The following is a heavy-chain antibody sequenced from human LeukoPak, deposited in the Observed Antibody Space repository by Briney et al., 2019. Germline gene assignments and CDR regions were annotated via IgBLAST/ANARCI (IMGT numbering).Heavy chain of an antibody. CDR2: ICTESDT. Sequence: PGGALRLSCAASGFTFSTYAMSWVRQAPGEGLEGVSTICTESDTFYPGSVRGRFIISRENAKDSLYLQMNSLTAGDTAIYYCARGERPPPYTTDSWFFDLWGRGTLVTVSS. D-gene: IGHD3-16*01. V-gene: IGHV3-13*01. CDR1: GFTFSTYA. CDR3: ARGERPPPYTTDSWFFDL. J-gene: IGHJ2*01.